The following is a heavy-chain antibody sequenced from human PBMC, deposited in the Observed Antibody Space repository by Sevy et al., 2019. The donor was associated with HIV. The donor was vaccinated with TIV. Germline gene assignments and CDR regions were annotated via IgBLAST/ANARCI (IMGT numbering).Heavy chain of an antibody. D-gene: IGHD2-8*01. CDR2: ISSGSTYI. CDR1: GFTFSSYS. J-gene: IGHJ5*02. Sequence: GGSLRLSCAASGFTFSSYSMNWVRQAPGKGLEWVSSISSGSTYIYYGDSVKGRLTMSRDNTKNSLYLQMNSLMAEDMAVYYCARDPPVPRYCTNGVCSQGFDIWGQGTLVTVSS. V-gene: IGHV3-21*01. CDR3: ARDPPVPRYCTNGVCSQGFDI.